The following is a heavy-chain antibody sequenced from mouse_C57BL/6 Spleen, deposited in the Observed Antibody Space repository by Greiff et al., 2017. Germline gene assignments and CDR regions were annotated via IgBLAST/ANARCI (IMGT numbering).Heavy chain of an antibody. Sequence: QVQLQQPGAELVRPGSSVKLSCKASGYTFTSYWMDWVKQRPGQGLEWIGNIYPSDSDTHYNQKFKDKATLTVDKSSGTADMQRISRTSEDSAVYECARSLKSSDWYCDVWGTGTTVTVSS. J-gene: IGHJ1*03. CDR3: ARSLKSSDWYCDV. V-gene: IGHV1-61*01. CDR1: GYTFTSYW. CDR2: IYPSDSDT. D-gene: IGHD1-3*01.